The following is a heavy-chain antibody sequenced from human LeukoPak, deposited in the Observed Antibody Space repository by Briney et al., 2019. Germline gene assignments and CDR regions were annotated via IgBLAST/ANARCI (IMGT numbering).Heavy chain of an antibody. CDR3: ARDMIRGVINN. D-gene: IGHD3-10*01. CDR1: GFIFSSYS. J-gene: IGHJ4*02. CDR2: ISSSSRTI. Sequence: GGSLRLSCATSGFIFSSYSMNWVRQAPGKGLEWVSYISSSSRTIYYADSAKGRFTISRDNAKNSLYLQMNSLRAEDTAVYYCARDMIRGVINNWGQGTLVTVSS. V-gene: IGHV3-48*01.